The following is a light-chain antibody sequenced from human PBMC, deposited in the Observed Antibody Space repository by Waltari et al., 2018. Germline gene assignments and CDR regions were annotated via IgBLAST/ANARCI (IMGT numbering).Light chain of an antibody. Sequence: IVFTHSPGTLSLSTGERPTLSCRASQSISRTLVWYQKKPGQAPRLLIYAASPRATGIPDRFSGSGSGTDFSLTISRLEPEDFAVYYCQHYLRLPVTFGQGTKVEIK. V-gene: IGKV3-20*01. CDR2: AAS. CDR3: QHYLRLPVT. CDR1: QSISRT. J-gene: IGKJ1*01.